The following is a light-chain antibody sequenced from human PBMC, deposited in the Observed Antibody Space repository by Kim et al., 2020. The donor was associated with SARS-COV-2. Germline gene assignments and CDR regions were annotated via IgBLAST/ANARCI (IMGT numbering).Light chain of an antibody. J-gene: IGKJ2*03. Sequence: TLNRQSSQTVLYNSTNKNYLAWYQQKPGQAPKLLIYWASIRESGVSDRFSGSGSETDFTLTISSLQAEDVAVYYCQQYYSTPPSFGQGTKLEI. V-gene: IGKV4-1*01. CDR3: QQYYSTPPS. CDR1: QTVLYNSTNKNY. CDR2: WAS.